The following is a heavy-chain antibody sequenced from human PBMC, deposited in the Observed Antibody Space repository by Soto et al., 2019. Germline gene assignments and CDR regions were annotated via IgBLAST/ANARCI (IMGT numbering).Heavy chain of an antibody. CDR3: TRAVVATITDFVRFDY. Sequence: GGSLRLSCTASGFTIGDYAMSWFRQAPGKGLEWVGFIRSKAYGGTTEYAASVKGRFTISRDDSKSIAYLQMNSLKTEDTAVYYCTRAVVATITDFVRFDYWGQGTLVTVSS. D-gene: IGHD5-12*01. J-gene: IGHJ4*02. CDR1: GFTIGDYA. V-gene: IGHV3-49*03. CDR2: IRSKAYGGTT.